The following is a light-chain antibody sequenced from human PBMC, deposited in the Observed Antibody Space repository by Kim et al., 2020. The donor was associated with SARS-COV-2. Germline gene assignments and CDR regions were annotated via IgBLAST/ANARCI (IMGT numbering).Light chain of an antibody. Sequence: EIVMTQSPATLSVSPGERAILSCRASQSISSNLAWYQQKPGQAPRLLIYGASTRATGLPARFSGSGSGTEFTLTISSLQSEDFAVYYCQQYNNWPPWTFGQGTKVDIK. CDR1: QSISSN. J-gene: IGKJ1*01. V-gene: IGKV3-15*01. CDR2: GAS. CDR3: QQYNNWPPWT.